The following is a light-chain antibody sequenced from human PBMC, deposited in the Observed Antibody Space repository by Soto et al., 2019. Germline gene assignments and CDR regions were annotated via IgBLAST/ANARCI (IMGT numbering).Light chain of an antibody. CDR2: DVT. CDR1: SSDIGDYDY. J-gene: IGLJ2*01. Sequence: QPVLTQPASVSGSPGQSITISCTGTSSDIGDYDYVSWYQHLPGKAPKLLIFDVTHRPSGVSDRFSGSKSGNTASLTISGVRPEGEADYYCCSYTDIALDVVFGVGTKLTVL. CDR3: CSYTDIALDVV. V-gene: IGLV2-14*01.